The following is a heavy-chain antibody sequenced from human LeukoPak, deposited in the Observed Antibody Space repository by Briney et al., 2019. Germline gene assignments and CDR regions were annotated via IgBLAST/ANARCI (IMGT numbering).Heavy chain of an antibody. CDR1: GGSISSYY. D-gene: IGHD5-24*01. V-gene: IGHV4-59*01. Sequence: PSETLSLTCTVTGGSISSYYWSWIRQPPGKGLEWIGYIYYSGSTNYNPSLKSRVTISVDTSKNQFSLKLSSVTAVDTAVYYCARGTKLVRDGYNNWGQGALVTVSS. J-gene: IGHJ4*02. CDR3: ARGTKLVRDGYNN. CDR2: IYYSGST.